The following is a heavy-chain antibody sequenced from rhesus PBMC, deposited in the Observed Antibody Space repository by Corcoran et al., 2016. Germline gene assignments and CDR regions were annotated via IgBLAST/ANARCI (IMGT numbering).Heavy chain of an antibody. CDR2: IYWNDDK. V-gene: IGHV2-1*01. D-gene: IGHD6-31*01. Sequence: QVTLKESGPALVKPTQTLTLTCTFSGFSLSTSGMGVGWIRQPSRKTLEWRAHIYWNDDKYYTTSLMSRLTISKDTSKNQVVLTMTNMDPVDTATYYCARRPSIPAAASFDYWGQGVLVTVSS. J-gene: IGHJ4*01. CDR1: GFSLSTSGMG. CDR3: ARRPSIPAAASFDY.